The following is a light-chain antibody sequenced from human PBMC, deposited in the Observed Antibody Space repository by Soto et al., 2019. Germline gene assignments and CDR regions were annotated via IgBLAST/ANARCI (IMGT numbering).Light chain of an antibody. J-gene: IGLJ1*01. CDR3: SSYAGINILYV. CDR2: EVS. Sequence: QSALTQPPSASGSPGQSVTISCTGTSSDVGGYNYVSWYQQHPGKAPKVIIYEVSKRPSGVRDRFSASKSGNTASLTVSGLQAEDEADYYCSSYAGINILYVFGSGTKLTVL. V-gene: IGLV2-8*01. CDR1: SSDVGGYNY.